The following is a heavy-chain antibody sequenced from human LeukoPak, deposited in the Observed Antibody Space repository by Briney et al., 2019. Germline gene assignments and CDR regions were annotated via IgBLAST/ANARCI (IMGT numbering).Heavy chain of an antibody. D-gene: IGHD6-13*01. CDR1: EFTFSACG. V-gene: IGHV3-30*18. CDR3: AKTPPWVSQYLQH. CDR2: ISYDGSYK. J-gene: IGHJ1*01. Sequence: GTSLRLSCAASEFTFSACGMHWVRQAPGKGLEWVAVISYDGSYKYYTDSVEGRFIISRDNSKNTLYLQMNSLRTEDTAVYYCAKTPPWVSQYLQHWGQGTLVTVSS.